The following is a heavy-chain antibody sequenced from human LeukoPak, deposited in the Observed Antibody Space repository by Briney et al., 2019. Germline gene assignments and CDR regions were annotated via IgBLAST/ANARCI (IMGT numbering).Heavy chain of an antibody. CDR3: ARIAYCGGDCYSGYFDY. D-gene: IGHD2-21*02. CDR2: INHSGST. Sequence: SETLSLTCAVYGGSFSGYYWSWIRQPPGKGLEWIGEINHSGSTNYNPSLKSRVTISVDTSKNQFSLKLSSVTAADTAVYYCARIAYCGGDCYSGYFDYWGQGTLVTVSS. CDR1: GGSFSGYY. J-gene: IGHJ4*02. V-gene: IGHV4-34*01.